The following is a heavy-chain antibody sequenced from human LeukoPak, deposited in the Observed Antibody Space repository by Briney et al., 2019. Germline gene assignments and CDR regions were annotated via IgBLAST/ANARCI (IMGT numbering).Heavy chain of an antibody. CDR2: MNPNSGNT. CDR1: GYTFTIYD. Sequence: ASVKVSFKASGYTFTIYDINWVRQAPGQGPEWMGWMNPNSGNTGYAQKFQGRVTMTRNTSISTAYMELSSLRSEDTAVYYCARGRGATTDYWGQGTLVTVSS. D-gene: IGHD1-26*01. J-gene: IGHJ4*02. CDR3: ARGRGATTDY. V-gene: IGHV1-8*01.